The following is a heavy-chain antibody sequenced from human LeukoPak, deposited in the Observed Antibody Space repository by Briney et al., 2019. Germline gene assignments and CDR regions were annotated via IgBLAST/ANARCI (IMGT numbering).Heavy chain of an antibody. CDR2: IYYSGST. D-gene: IGHD6-13*01. J-gene: IGHJ4*02. Sequence: SETLSLTCTVSGGSISSSSYYWGWIRQPPGKGREWIGSIYYSGSTYYNPSLKSRVTISVDTSKNQFSLKLSSVTAADTAVYYCAVAAAGDSFDYWGQGTLVTVSS. CDR3: AVAAAGDSFDY. CDR1: GGSISSSSYY. V-gene: IGHV4-39*01.